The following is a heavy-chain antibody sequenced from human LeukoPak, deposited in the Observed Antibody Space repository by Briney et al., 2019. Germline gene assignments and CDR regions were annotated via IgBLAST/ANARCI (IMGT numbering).Heavy chain of an antibody. J-gene: IGHJ4*02. CDR1: GFSVSDYY. V-gene: IGHV3-11*01. Sequence: GRSLRLSGAASGFSVSDYYMSWIRKAPGKGLEWVSYMSNSGSTIYYADSVKGRFTISKDNTKNSLYLQMNSLRAEDTAVYYCASVLWFGGIFFDYWGQGTLVTVSS. D-gene: IGHD3-10*01. CDR3: ASVLWFGGIFFDY. CDR2: MSNSGSTI.